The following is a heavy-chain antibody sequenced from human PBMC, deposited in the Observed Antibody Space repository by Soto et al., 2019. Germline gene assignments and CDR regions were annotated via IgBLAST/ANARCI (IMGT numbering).Heavy chain of an antibody. CDR3: ARKGHCSGGSCYTYYYYGMDV. Sequence: QVQLVESGGGVVQPGRSLRLSCAASGFTFSSYGMHWVRQAPGKGLEWVAVIWYDGSNKYYADSVKGRFTISRDNSKNTLYMQMNSLRAEDTAVYYCARKGHCSGGSCYTYYYYGMDVWGQGTTVTVSS. CDR2: IWYDGSNK. CDR1: GFTFSSYG. J-gene: IGHJ6*02. V-gene: IGHV3-33*01. D-gene: IGHD2-15*01.